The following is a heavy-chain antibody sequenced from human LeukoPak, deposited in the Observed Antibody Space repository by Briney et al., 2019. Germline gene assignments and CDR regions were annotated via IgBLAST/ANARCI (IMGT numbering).Heavy chain of an antibody. D-gene: IGHD5-18*01. Sequence: SETLSLTCGVSGGSISRGGYYWSWIRQPPGKGLEWIGEIHHSGSTNYNPSLKSRVTISVDTSKNQFSLKLSSVTAADTAVYYCASRDTATGLDWGQGTLVTVSS. V-gene: IGHV4-34*01. CDR1: GGSISRGGYY. J-gene: IGHJ4*02. CDR3: ASRDTATGLD. CDR2: IHHSGST.